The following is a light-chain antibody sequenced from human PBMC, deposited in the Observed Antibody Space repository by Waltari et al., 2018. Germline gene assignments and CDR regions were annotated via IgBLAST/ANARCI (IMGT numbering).Light chain of an antibody. CDR3: CSYIGTHTNWV. V-gene: IGLV2-11*01. CDR2: DVT. Sequence: QSALTQPRSVSGSPGQSVTISCTGISSEVGDFNFVSWYQQHPGEAPKLMIYDVTKRHSGVPDRLPGSKSGNTASLTISGLQAEDEANYYCCSYIGTHTNWVFGGGTKLTVL. J-gene: IGLJ3*02. CDR1: SSEVGDFNF.